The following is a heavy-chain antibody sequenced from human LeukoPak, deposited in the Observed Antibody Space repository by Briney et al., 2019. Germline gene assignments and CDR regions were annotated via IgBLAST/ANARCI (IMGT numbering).Heavy chain of an antibody. CDR3: ASYPYYYGSGRENFDY. J-gene: IGHJ4*02. CDR2: IYYSGST. Sequence: KPSETLSLTCAVSGVSISSSSYYWGWIRQPPGLGLEWIVSIYYSGSTYYNPSLTSRVTISVDTSKNQFSLKLSSVTAADTAVYYCASYPYYYGSGRENFDYWGQGTLVTVSS. CDR1: GVSISSSSYY. V-gene: IGHV4-39*01. D-gene: IGHD3-10*01.